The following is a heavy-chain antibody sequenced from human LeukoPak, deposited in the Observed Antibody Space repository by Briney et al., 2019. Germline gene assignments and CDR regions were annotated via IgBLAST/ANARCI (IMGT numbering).Heavy chain of an antibody. Sequence: SETLSLTCTVSGGSISSSSYYWGWIRQPPGKGLEWIGSIYYSGSTYYNPSLKSRVTISVDTSKNQFSLKLSSVTAADTAVYYCAREGGVKYDFWSGPRWFDPWGQGTLVTVSS. CDR1: GGSISSSSYY. CDR3: AREGGVKYDFWSGPRWFDP. D-gene: IGHD3-3*01. J-gene: IGHJ5*02. CDR2: IYYSGST. V-gene: IGHV4-39*07.